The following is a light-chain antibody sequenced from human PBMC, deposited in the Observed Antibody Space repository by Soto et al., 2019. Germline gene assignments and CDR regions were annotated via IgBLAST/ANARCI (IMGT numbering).Light chain of an antibody. J-gene: IGLJ1*01. CDR3: TSYAGSNNFCV. CDR1: SSDVGGYDY. V-gene: IGLV2-8*01. CDR2: EVS. Sequence: QSVLTQPPSASGSPGQSVTISCIGTSSDVGGYDYVSWYQQHPGKAPKLIIYEVSKWPSGVPDRFSGSKSGNTASLTVSGLXAEDEADYYCTSYAGSNNFCVFGTGTKLTVL.